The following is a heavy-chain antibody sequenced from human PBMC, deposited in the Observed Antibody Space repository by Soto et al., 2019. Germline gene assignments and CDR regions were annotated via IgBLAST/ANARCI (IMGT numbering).Heavy chain of an antibody. Sequence: SVKVSCKTSGDTFSNYAISWVRQAPGQGLEWMGGIIPLFDSASYAQRSHDRVTITADKFTSTAYMELRSLTSEDTAVYYCAESPFQSGVSGYFQIEFWGQGTLVTVSS. D-gene: IGHD3-3*01. V-gene: IGHV1-69*06. CDR3: AESPFQSGVSGYFQIEF. CDR1: GDTFSNYA. CDR2: IIPLFDSA. J-gene: IGHJ4*02.